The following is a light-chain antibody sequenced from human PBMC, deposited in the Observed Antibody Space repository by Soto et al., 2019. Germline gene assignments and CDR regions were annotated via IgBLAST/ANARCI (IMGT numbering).Light chain of an antibody. CDR2: PTN. Sequence: QTVVTQEPLLSVSPGGTVTLTCALSSGSVSPADYPTWYQQTPGQSPRTLIYPTNTRSSGVPDRFSGSILGNKAALIITGAQADDEADYYCVFYINGGISVGGGTKLTVL. CDR1: SGSVSPADY. CDR3: VFYINGGIS. J-gene: IGLJ2*01. V-gene: IGLV8-61*01.